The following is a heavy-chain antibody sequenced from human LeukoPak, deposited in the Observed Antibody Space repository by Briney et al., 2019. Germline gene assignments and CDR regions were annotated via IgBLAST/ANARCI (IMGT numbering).Heavy chain of an antibody. CDR2: IIPIFGTA. J-gene: IGHJ4*02. D-gene: IGHD6-13*01. V-gene: IGHV1-69*05. Sequence: SVKVSCKASGGTFSSYAISWVRQAPGQGLEWMGGIIPIFGTANYAQKFQGRVTITTDESTSTAYMELSSLRSEDTAVYDCARDGGGIAAAGTWGQGTLVTVSS. CDR3: ARDGGGIAAAGT. CDR1: GGTFSSYA.